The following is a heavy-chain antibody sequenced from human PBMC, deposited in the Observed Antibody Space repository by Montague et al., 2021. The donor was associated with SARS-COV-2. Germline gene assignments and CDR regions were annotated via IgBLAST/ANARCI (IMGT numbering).Heavy chain of an antibody. D-gene: IGHD6-13*01. V-gene: IGHV3-66*01. Sequence: SLRLSCAASGFTVSSNHMSWVRQAPGKGLEWVSVIYSGGSTYYADSVKGRFTISRDNSKNTLYLQMNSLRAEDTAVYYCARDQRSWSFEAWRPTGYYYGMDVWGQGTTVTVSS. CDR3: ARDQRSWSFEAWRPTGYYYGMDV. J-gene: IGHJ6*02. CDR2: IYSGGST. CDR1: GFTVSSNH.